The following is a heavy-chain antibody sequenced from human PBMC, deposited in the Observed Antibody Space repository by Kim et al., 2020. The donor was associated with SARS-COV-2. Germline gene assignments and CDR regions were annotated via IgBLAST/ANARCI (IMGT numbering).Heavy chain of an antibody. Sequence: GGSLRLSCAASGFTFSGSAMHWVRQASGKGLEWVGRIRSKANNYATAYASSVKGRFTISRDDSKNTAYLQMNSLKTEDTAVYYCTRVPPDCDKFYDTFDIWGQGTMVTVSS. CDR2: IRSKANNYAT. D-gene: IGHD2-21*02. V-gene: IGHV3-73*01. J-gene: IGHJ3*02. CDR1: GFTFSGSA. CDR3: TRVPPDCDKFYDTFDI.